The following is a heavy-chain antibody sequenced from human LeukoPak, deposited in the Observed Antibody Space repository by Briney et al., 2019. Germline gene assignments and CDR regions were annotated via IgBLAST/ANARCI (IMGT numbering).Heavy chain of an antibody. CDR3: AKTYSNYPPYFDY. CDR2: INHSGST. Sequence: SETLSLTCAVYGGSFSGYYWSWIRQPPGKGLEWIGEINHSGSTNYNPSLKSRVTLSLDKSKNQFSLQLSSVTAADTAVYYCAKTYSNYPPYFDYWGQGTLVTVSS. D-gene: IGHD4-11*01. CDR1: GGSFSGYY. J-gene: IGHJ4*02. V-gene: IGHV4-34*01.